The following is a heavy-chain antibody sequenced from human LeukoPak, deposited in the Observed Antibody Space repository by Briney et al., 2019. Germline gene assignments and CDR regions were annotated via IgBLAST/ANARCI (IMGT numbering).Heavy chain of an antibody. Sequence: GGSLRLSCAASGFTFSSYGMSWVRQAPGKVLEWVSAISGSGGSTYYADSVKGRFTISRDNSKNTLYLQMNSLRAEDTAVYYCAKSPRYCSGGSCYGPLDYWGQGTLVTVSS. D-gene: IGHD2-15*01. CDR1: GFTFSSYG. V-gene: IGHV3-23*01. CDR3: AKSPRYCSGGSCYGPLDY. J-gene: IGHJ4*02. CDR2: ISGSGGST.